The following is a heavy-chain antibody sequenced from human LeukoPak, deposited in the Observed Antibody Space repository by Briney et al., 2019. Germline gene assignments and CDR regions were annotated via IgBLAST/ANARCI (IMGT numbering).Heavy chain of an antibody. V-gene: IGHV3-21*01. D-gene: IGHD3-10*01. J-gene: IGHJ4*02. CDR1: GFTHNSYN. CDR2: ISSGSSYI. Sequence: GGSLRLSCAASGFTHNSYNMNWVRQAPGKGLEWVSSISSGSSYIYYADSVKGRFTISRDNAKNSLYLQMNSRRAEDTGVYYCGRDARRFGHLDYWGQGALVTVSS. CDR3: GRDARRFGHLDY.